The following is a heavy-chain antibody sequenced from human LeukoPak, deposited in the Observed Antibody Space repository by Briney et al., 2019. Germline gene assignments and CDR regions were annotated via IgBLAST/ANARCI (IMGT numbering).Heavy chain of an antibody. D-gene: IGHD3-10*01. CDR1: GFTFDDYA. J-gene: IGHJ4*02. Sequence: PGRSLRLSCAASGFTFDDYAMHWVRHAPGKGLEWVSGISSNSANIGYADSVKGRFTISRDNAKNSLYLQMNSLRAEDTALYYCAKANGDPGSYSRGFDYWGQGSLVTVSS. V-gene: IGHV3-9*01. CDR2: ISSNSANI. CDR3: AKANGDPGSYSRGFDY.